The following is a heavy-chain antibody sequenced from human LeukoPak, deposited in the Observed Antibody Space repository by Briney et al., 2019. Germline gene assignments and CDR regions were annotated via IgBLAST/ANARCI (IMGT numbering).Heavy chain of an antibody. CDR1: GYTFTSYS. CDR2: ISAYNGNT. V-gene: IGHV1-18*01. D-gene: IGHD3-16*01. Sequence: ASVKVSCKASGYTFTSYSISWVRQAPGQGLEWMGWISAYNGNTNYAQKLQGRVTMTTDTSTTTAYMELRSLRSDDTAVYFCATWGLHFDIWGQGTMVIVAS. CDR3: ATWGLHFDI. J-gene: IGHJ3*02.